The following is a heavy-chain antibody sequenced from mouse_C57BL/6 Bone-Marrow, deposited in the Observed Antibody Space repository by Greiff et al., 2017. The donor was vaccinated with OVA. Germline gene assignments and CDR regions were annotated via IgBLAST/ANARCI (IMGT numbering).Heavy chain of an antibody. V-gene: IGHV1-82*01. CDR2: IYPGDGDT. CDR1: GYAFSSSW. J-gene: IGHJ4*01. Sequence: VQLVESGPELVKPGASVKISCKASGYAFSSSWMNWVKQRPGKGLEWIGRIYPGDGDTNYNGKFKGKATLTADKSSSTAYMQLSSLTSEDSAVYFCARRTDYYAMDYWGQGTSVTVSS. CDR3: ARRTDYYAMDY.